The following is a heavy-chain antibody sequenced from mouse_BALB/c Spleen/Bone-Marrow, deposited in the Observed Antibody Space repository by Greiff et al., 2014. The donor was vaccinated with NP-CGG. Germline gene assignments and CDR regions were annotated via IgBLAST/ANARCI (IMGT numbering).Heavy chain of an antibody. Sequence: EVNLVESGGGLVQPGGSLKLSCAASGFDFSGYWMSWVRQAPGKGLEWIGEINPDSSTINYTPSLKNKFIISRDNAKNTLYLQMSKVKSEDTALYYCARLGYYGWFAYWGQGTLVTVSA. CDR2: INPDSSTI. V-gene: IGHV4-1*02. J-gene: IGHJ3*01. CDR3: ARLGYYGWFAY. CDR1: GFDFSGYW. D-gene: IGHD2-3*01.